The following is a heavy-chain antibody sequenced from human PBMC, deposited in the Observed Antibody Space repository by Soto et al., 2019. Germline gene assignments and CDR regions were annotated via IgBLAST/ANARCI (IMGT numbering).Heavy chain of an antibody. Sequence: QVQLAESGGGVVQPGRSLRLSCIGSGFRFSDYGMHWVRQAPGKGLEWVAMMSFDGTYKYSADSVKGRFIISRDNSKNTLFLQMNSLRAEDTAVYYCAKDRRDGEYNSVYDFWGKGTLVTVSS. V-gene: IGHV3-30*18. D-gene: IGHD4-17*01. J-gene: IGHJ4*02. CDR3: AKDRRDGEYNSVYDF. CDR1: GFRFSDYG. CDR2: MSFDGTYK.